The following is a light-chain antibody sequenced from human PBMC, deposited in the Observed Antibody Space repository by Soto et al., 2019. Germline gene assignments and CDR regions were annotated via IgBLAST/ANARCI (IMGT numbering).Light chain of an antibody. J-gene: IGLJ1*01. CDR1: SSDIGSYDH. V-gene: IGLV2-8*01. CDR2: EVI. Sequence: QSALTQPASASGSPGQSITIPCTGTSSDIGSYDHVSSYQQHPGRAPKLLIYEVINRPAGVSDRFSGSKSGNTASLTVSGLQPEDEADYYCSSDAANYNDVFRPGTKVTVL. CDR3: SSDAANYNDV.